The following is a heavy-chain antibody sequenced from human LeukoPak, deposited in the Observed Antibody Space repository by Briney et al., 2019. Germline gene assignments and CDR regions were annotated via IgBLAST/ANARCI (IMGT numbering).Heavy chain of an antibody. V-gene: IGHV3-74*01. D-gene: IGHD2-21*01. CDR1: GFALRNYW. Sequence: QPGGSLRLACEASGFALRNYWMHWVRQVPGEGLVWVSRIDPDGTTTNYADSVKGRFSTSRDNAKNTLYLQMTGLRAEDTGLYYCTRPVAGRAGLMDVWGRGTTVTVSS. CDR2: IDPDGTTT. J-gene: IGHJ6*02. CDR3: TRPVAGRAGLMDV.